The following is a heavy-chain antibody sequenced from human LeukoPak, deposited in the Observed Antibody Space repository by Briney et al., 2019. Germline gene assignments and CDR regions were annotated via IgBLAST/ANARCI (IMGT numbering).Heavy chain of an antibody. J-gene: IGHJ4*02. CDR1: EYTFTSYD. CDR2: MNPNSGNT. V-gene: IGHV1-8*01. CDR3: ARGGDSEGYFDY. Sequence: ASVKVSCKASEYTFTSYDINWVRQATGQGLGWMGWMNPNSGNTGYAQKFQGRVTMTRNTSISTAYMELSSLRSEDTAVYYCARGGDSEGYFDYWGQGTLVTVSS. D-gene: IGHD4-11*01.